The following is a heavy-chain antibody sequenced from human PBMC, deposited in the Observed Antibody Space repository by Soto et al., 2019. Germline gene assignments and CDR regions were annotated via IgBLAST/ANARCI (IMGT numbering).Heavy chain of an antibody. V-gene: IGHV2-5*01. CDR1: GFSLSVYGVR. D-gene: IGHD3-22*01. J-gene: IGHJ5*02. CDR2: IHWNDDK. CDR3: AHTKDSSGFLTS. Sequence: SGPTLVNPTQTLTLTCSFSGFSLSVYGVRVIWFRQPPGETLEWLALIHWNDDKRYNPYLKSRLTITKDTSKNQVVLTLTNLDPLDTGTYLCAHTKDSSGFLTSWGQGILVTVSS.